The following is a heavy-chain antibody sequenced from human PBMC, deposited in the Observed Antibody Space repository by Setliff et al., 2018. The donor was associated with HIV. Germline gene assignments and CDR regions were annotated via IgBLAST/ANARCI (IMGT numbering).Heavy chain of an antibody. J-gene: IGHJ5*02. CDR2: INPSTGDT. V-gene: IGHV1-2*02. Sequence: SVKVSCQASGYNFNGFFLHWVRQAPGQGLEWVAWINPSTGDTHHAQKLQARVAVTRDTSISTAYMELRRVRSDDTAVYFCARGRTNDSSIYFGNWFDPWGQGTLVTVSS. CDR1: GYNFNGFF. D-gene: IGHD3-22*01. CDR3: ARGRTNDSSIYFGNWFDP.